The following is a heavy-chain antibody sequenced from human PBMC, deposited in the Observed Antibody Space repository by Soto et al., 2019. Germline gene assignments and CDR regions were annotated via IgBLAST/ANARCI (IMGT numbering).Heavy chain of an antibody. Sequence: LSLTCTVSGGSISSYYWSRIRQPPGKGLEWIGYIYYSGSTNYNPSLKSRVTISVDTSKNQFSLKLSSVTAADTAVYYCARSSRFPDFWRGKGFDYWGQGTLVTVSS. D-gene: IGHD3-3*01. V-gene: IGHV4-59*01. CDR3: ARSSRFPDFWRGKGFDY. CDR2: IYYSGST. J-gene: IGHJ4*02. CDR1: GGSISSYY.